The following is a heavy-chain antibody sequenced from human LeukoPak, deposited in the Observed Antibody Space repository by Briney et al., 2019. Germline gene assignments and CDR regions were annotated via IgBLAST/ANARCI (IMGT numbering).Heavy chain of an antibody. CDR2: IGRSGSDI. V-gene: IGHV3-11*01. D-gene: IGHD6-19*01. Sequence: PGGSLRPSCAASGFTFTEQYMNWIRQSPRQGLEWISYIGRSGSDIKYADSVRGRFTISRDNAKNLLFLEMNSLRVEDTGIYYCVRAARLADYWGQGTQVTVSS. CDR3: VRAARLADY. J-gene: IGHJ4*02. CDR1: GFTFTEQY.